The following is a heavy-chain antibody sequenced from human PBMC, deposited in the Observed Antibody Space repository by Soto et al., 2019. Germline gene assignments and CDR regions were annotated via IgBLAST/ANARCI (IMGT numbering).Heavy chain of an antibody. V-gene: IGHV3-74*01. CDR2: INSDGSFT. J-gene: IGHJ4*02. Sequence: PRLSCAASGFTLSSNWMHWVRQAPGKGLVWVSRINSDGSFTSYADSVKGRFTISRDNAKNTLSLQMNSLRAEDTAVCYCARGSSSWYVSFDSWGQGTLVTVSS. CDR3: ARGSSSWYVSFDS. D-gene: IGHD6-13*01. CDR1: GFTLSSNW.